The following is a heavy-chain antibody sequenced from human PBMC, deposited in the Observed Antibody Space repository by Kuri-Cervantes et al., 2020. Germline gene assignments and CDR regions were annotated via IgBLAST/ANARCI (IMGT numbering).Heavy chain of an antibody. CDR1: GGSISSYY. V-gene: IGHV4-4*07. Sequence: SETLSLTCTVSGGSISSYYWSWIRQPAGKGLEWIGRIYTSGSTNYNPSLKSRVTISVDTSKNQFSLKLSSVTAADTAVYYCARATPTYYYGSGSYLPNDYWGQGTLVTVSS. J-gene: IGHJ4*02. CDR3: ARATPTYYYGSGSYLPNDY. D-gene: IGHD3-10*01. CDR2: IYTSGST.